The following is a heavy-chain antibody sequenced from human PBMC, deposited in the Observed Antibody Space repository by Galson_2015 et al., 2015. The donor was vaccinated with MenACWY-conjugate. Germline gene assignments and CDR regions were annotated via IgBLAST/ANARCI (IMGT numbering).Heavy chain of an antibody. CDR2: IYPGDSDT. CDR3: ARRSSSSWYVDYYGMDV. D-gene: IGHD6-13*01. J-gene: IGHJ6*02. V-gene: IGHV5-51*01. CDR1: GYSFTSYW. Sequence: QSGAEGKKPGEPLKISCKGSGYSFTSYWIGWVRQMPGKGLEWMGIIYPGDSDTRYSPSFQGQVPISADKSISTAYLQWSSLKASDTAMYYCARRSSSSWYVDYYGMDVWGQGTTVTVSS.